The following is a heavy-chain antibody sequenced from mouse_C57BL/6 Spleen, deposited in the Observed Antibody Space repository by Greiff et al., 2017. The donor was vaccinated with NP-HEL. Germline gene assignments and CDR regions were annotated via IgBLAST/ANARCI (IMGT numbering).Heavy chain of an antibody. CDR1: GFTFSNYW. CDR3: TGGLLFYYAMDY. D-gene: IGHD1-1*01. J-gene: IGHJ4*01. CDR2: IRLKSDNYAT. V-gene: IGHV6-3*01. Sequence: EVQLVESGGGLVQPGGSMKLSCVASGFTFSNYWMNWVRQSPEKGLEWVAQIRLKSDNYATHYAESVKGRFTISRDDSKSSVYLQMNNLRAEDTGIYYCTGGLLFYYAMDYWGQGTSVTVSS.